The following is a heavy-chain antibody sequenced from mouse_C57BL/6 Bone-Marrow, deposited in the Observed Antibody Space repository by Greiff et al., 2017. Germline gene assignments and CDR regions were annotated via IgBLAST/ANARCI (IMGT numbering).Heavy chain of an antibody. CDR3: AREGAYHSNQGAMDY. Sequence: VQLQQSGAELVRPGASVKLSCKASGYTFTDYYINWVKQRPGQGLEWIARIYPGSGNTYYNEKFKGKATLTAEKSSSPAYMQLSSLTSEDSAVYFCAREGAYHSNQGAMDYWGQGTSVTVSS. D-gene: IGHD2-5*01. V-gene: IGHV1-76*01. CDR2: IYPGSGNT. CDR1: GYTFTDYY. J-gene: IGHJ4*01.